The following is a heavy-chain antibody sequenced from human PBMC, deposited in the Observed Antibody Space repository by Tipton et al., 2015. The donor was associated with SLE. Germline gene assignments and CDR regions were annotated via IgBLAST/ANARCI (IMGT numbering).Heavy chain of an antibody. CDR2: IYPGDSDT. CDR1: GYSFTSYW. CDR3: AKTTYHYDMSETFDI. V-gene: IGHV5-51*01. Sequence: QLVQSGAEVKKPGESLKISCKGSGYSFTSYWIGWVRQMPGKGLEWMGIIYPGDSDTRYSPSFQGQVTISADKSISTAYLQWSSLKASDTAMYYCAKTTYHYDMSETFDIWGHGTMVTVSS. D-gene: IGHD3-22*01. J-gene: IGHJ3*02.